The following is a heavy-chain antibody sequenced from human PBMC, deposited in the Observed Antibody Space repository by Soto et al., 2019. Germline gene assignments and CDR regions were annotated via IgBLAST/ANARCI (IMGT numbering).Heavy chain of an antibody. J-gene: IGHJ4*02. CDR1: GGSISSSSYY. CDR2: IYYSGST. CDR3: ARPYYGDLLTGFGY. V-gene: IGHV4-39*01. Sequence: SETLSLTCTVSGGSISSSSYYWGWIRQPPGKGLEWIGSIYYSGSTYYNPSLKSRVTISVDTSKNQFSLKLSSVTAADTAVYYCARPYYGDLLTGFGYWGQGTLVTVSS. D-gene: IGHD4-17*01.